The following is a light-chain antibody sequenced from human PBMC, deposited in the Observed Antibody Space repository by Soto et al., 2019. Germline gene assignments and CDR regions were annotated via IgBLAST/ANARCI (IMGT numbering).Light chain of an antibody. CDR3: QQYNSYSRA. CDR2: KAS. J-gene: IGKJ1*01. V-gene: IGKV1-5*03. Sequence: DIQMTQSPSTLSASVGDRVTMTCRASQSISSWLAWYQQKPGKAPKLLIYKASSLESGVPSRFSGSGSGTEFTLTISSLQPDDFATYYCQQYNSYSRAFGQGTKVDNK. CDR1: QSISSW.